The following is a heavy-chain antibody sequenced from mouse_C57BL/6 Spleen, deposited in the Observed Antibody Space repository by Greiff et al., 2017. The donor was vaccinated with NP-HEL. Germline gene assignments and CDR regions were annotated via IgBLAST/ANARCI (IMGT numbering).Heavy chain of an antibody. CDR3: AIPPRYGSSYVDWYFDG. CDR1: GYTFTSYW. Sequence: VQLQQPGAELVKPGASVKVSCKASGYTFTSYWMHWVKQRPGQGLEWIGRIHPSDSDTNYNQKFKGKATLTVDKSSSTAYMQLSILTSEDSAVYYCAIPPRYGSSYVDWYFDGWGTGTTVTGSS. D-gene: IGHD1-1*01. CDR2: IHPSDSDT. V-gene: IGHV1-74*01. J-gene: IGHJ1*03.